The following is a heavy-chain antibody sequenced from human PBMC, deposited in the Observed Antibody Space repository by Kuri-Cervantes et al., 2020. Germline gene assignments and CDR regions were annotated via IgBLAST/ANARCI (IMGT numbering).Heavy chain of an antibody. V-gene: IGHV1-8*01. CDR2: MNPNSGNT. CDR1: GYTFTSYD. Sequence: ASVKVSCKASGYTFTSYDINWVRQATGQGLEWMGWMNPNSGNTGYAQKFQGRVTMTEDTSTDTAYMELSSLRSEDTAVYYCARAAHWYSGSYSLLGYWGQGTLVTVSS. CDR3: ARAAHWYSGSYSLLGY. D-gene: IGHD1-26*01. J-gene: IGHJ4*02.